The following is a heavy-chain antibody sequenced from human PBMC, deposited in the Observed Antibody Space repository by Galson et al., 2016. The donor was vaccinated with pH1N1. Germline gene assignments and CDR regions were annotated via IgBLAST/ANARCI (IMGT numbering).Heavy chain of an antibody. J-gene: IGHJ3*01. CDR2: IYPGDSDT. CDR1: GSSSTTYW. D-gene: IGHD3-3*01. V-gene: IGHV5-51*01. Sequence: QSGAEVKKPGESLKISCRRSGSSSTTYWIGWVRQLPGKGLEWMGLIYPGDSDTKYNPSLQGHVSFSVDKSINTAYLQWSGLQPSDTGIYYCARRLSLTISGMGPYDAFDVWGQGTMVTVSS. CDR3: ARRLSLTISGMGPYDAFDV.